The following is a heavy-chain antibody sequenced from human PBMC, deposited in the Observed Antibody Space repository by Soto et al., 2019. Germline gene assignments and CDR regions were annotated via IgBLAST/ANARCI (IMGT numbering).Heavy chain of an antibody. J-gene: IGHJ3*01. CDR1: VFTISGKKY. Sequence: DVQLVESGGGLIQPGESLRLSCAAFVFTISGKKYVAWVRQAPGKGLEWVSALYDLDGSFYAASVKGRFTTSSDSSKTTVYLQMNDLRPDDTAVYYCATWHEREHAYDVWGQGTTVTVSS. CDR2: LYDLDGS. D-gene: IGHD1-1*01. V-gene: IGHV3-53*01. CDR3: ATWHEREHAYDV.